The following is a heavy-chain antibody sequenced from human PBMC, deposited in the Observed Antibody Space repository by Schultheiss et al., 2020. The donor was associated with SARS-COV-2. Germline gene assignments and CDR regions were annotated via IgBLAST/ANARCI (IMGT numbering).Heavy chain of an antibody. D-gene: IGHD6-13*01. CDR1: GGSISSGGYY. CDR3: ARRTAAVRNYFNY. CDR2: IYYSGST. V-gene: IGHV4-61*05. J-gene: IGHJ4*02. Sequence: SETLSLTCTVSGGSISSGGYYWSWIRQPPGKGLEWIGYIYYSGSTNYNPSLKSRVIISVDKSKNQFSLKLSSMTAADTAVYFCARRTAAVRNYFNYWGQGSLVTVSS.